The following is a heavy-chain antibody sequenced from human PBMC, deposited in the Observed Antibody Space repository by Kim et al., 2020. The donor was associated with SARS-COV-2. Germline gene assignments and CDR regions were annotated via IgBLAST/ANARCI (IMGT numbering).Heavy chain of an antibody. J-gene: IGHJ6*02. CDR2: INDIGGTK. D-gene: IGHD1-7*01. V-gene: IGHV3-48*03. CDR1: EFIFSNYE. CDR3: ARKSYIANYQYYYYGMDV. Sequence: GGSLRLSCAASEFIFSNYEMNWVRQAPGKGLEWVSYINDIGGTKHYADSVKGRFNVSRDNARNSLYLQMNSLRAEDTAIYYCARKSYIANYQYYYYGMDVWGPGTTVTVSS.